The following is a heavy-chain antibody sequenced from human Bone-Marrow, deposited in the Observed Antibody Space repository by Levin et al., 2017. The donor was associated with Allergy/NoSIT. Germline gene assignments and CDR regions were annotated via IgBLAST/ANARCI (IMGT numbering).Heavy chain of an antibody. J-gene: IGHJ4*02. CDR3: ARDKGYYFDY. CDR2: VYYSGTTGYDSGTT. Sequence: SQTLSLTCSVSDGSISIYYWNWIRQPPGKGLEWIGYVYYSGTTGYDSGTTSYNPSLKSRVTISGDTSKNQFSLKLNSVTAADTAVYYCARDKGYYFDYWGQRSLVTVSS. V-gene: IGHV4-59*01. CDR1: DGSISIYY.